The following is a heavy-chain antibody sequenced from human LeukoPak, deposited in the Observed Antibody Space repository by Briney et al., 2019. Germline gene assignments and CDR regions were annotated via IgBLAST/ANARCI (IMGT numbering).Heavy chain of an antibody. V-gene: IGHV1-2*02. J-gene: IGHJ5*02. CDR3: ARDSGDTAYETRFDP. CDR2: INPNSGGT. CDR1: GYTFTGYY. D-gene: IGHD5-18*01. Sequence: ASVKVSCKASGYTFTGYYRHWVRQAPGQGLEWMGWINPNSGGTNYAQKFQGRVTMTRDTSISTAYMELSRLRSVDTAVYYCARDSGDTAYETRFDPWGQGTLVTVSS.